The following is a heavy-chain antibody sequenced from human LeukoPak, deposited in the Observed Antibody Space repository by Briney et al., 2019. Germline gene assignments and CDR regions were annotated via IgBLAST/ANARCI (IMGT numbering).Heavy chain of an antibody. J-gene: IGHJ6*02. V-gene: IGHV4-59*01. CDR3: ARASLDFLRRYYYGMDV. D-gene: IGHD3/OR15-3a*01. CDR2: IYYSGST. Sequence: SETLSLTCTVSGGSISSYYWSWIRQPPGKGLEYIGYIYYSGSTNYNPSLKSRVTISVDTSKNQFSLKLSSVTAADTAVYYCARASLDFLRRYYYGMDVWGQGTTVTVSS. CDR1: GGSISSYY.